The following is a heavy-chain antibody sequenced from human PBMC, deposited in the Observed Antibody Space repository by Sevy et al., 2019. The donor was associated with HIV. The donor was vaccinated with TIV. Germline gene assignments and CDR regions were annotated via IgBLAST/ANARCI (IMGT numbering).Heavy chain of an antibody. V-gene: IGHV1-2*02. CDR1: GYTFTGYY. D-gene: IGHD6-19*01. Sequence: ASVKVSCKASGYTFTGYYMHWVRQAPGQGLEWMGWINPNSGGTNYAQKFQGRVTMTRDTSISTAYMELSRLRSDDTAGYYWAGSDSCSGWYGGYFDYWGQGTLVTVSS. J-gene: IGHJ4*02. CDR2: INPNSGGT. CDR3: AGSDSCSGWYGGYFDY.